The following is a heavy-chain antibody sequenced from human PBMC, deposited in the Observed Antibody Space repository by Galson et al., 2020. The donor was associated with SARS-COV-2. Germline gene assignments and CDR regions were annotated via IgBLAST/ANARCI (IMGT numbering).Heavy chain of an antibody. CDR3: ARLRLVMDYYYMDV. CDR2: IDPTDSNT. V-gene: IGHV5-10-1*01. Sequence: HGESLKISCQGSGYIFTTHWISWVRQMPGKGLEWMGMIDPTDSNTNYSPSFQGHVTIYIDKTISTAYLQWSSLKASDTAMYYCARLRLVMDYYYMDVWGIGTTVTVSS. J-gene: IGHJ6*03. D-gene: IGHD3-22*01. CDR1: GYIFTTHW.